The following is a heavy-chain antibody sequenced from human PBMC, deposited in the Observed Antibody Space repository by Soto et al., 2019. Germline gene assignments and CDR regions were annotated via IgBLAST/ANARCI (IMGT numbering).Heavy chain of an antibody. Sequence: PGGSLRLSCASSGFTFVTYGLHWVRQAPGKGLEWVALISYDGTNKNYADSVKGRFTISRDNSKNTVYLQMSSLRVEDTAVYYCVKSPGYCSGTRCCGDFYSGMDVWGQGTTVTVSS. D-gene: IGHD2-2*01. V-gene: IGHV3-30*18. J-gene: IGHJ6*02. CDR3: VKSPGYCSGTRCCGDFYSGMDV. CDR1: GFTFVTYG. CDR2: ISYDGTNK.